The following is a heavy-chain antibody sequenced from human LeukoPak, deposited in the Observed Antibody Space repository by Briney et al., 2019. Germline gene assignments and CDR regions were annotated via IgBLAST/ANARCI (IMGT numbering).Heavy chain of an antibody. CDR2: ISSSSSYI. D-gene: IGHD2-15*01. CDR3: ARVDCSGYTCFSGFDY. CDR1: GFTFSSYS. Sequence: GGSLRLSCAASGFTFSSYSMNWVRQAPGKGLEWVSSISSSSSYIYYADSVKGRFTISRDNAKNSLYLQMNSLRAEDTAVYYCARVDCSGYTCFSGFDYWGQGALVTVAS. V-gene: IGHV3-21*01. J-gene: IGHJ4*02.